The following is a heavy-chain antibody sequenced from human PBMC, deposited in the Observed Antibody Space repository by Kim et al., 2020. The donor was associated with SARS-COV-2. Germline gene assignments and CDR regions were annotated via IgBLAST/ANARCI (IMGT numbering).Heavy chain of an antibody. CDR1: GGSISSYY. CDR2: FYTSGST. V-gene: IGHV4-4*07. CDR3: ARDGVSSGYYNYYGMDV. Sequence: SETLSLICTVSGGSISSYYWSWIRQPAGKGLEWIGRFYTSGSTNYNPSLKSRVTMSVDTSKNQFSLKLSSVTAADTAVYYCARDGVSSGYYNYYGMDVWGQGTTVTVSS. J-gene: IGHJ6*02. D-gene: IGHD3-22*01.